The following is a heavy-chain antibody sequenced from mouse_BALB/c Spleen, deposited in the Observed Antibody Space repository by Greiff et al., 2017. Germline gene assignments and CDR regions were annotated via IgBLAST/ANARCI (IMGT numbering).Heavy chain of an antibody. CDR1: GYSITSDYA. J-gene: IGHJ4*01. Sequence: VQLQQSGPGLVKPSQSLSLTCTVTGYSITSDYAWTWIRQFPGNKLEWMGYISYSGSTSYNPSLKSRISITRDTSKNQFFLQLNSVTTEDTATYYCARLPYMDYWGQGTSVTVSS. CDR3: ARLPYMDY. CDR2: ISYSGST. V-gene: IGHV3-2*02.